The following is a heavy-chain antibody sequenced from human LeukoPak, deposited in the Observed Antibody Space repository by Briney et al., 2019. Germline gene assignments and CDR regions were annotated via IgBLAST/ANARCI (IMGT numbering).Heavy chain of an antibody. J-gene: IGHJ4*02. CDR1: GGSISIYY. V-gene: IGHV4-59*01. Sequence: PSETLSLTCSVSGGSISIYYWTWIRQIPGKVLEWVGYIYYTGTTNYNPLFESRATISVDTSKNQFSLKLTSVTAADTAVYFCARGEDFERYYLAYWGQGTLVTVSS. CDR3: ARGEDFERYYLAY. CDR2: IYYTGTT. D-gene: IGHD3-9*01.